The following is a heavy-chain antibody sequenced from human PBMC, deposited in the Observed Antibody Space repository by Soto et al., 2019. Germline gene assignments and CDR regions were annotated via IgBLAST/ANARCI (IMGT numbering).Heavy chain of an antibody. Sequence: PGGSLRLSCAASGFTFSSYDMHWVRQATGKGLEWVSAIGTAGDTYYPGSVKGRFTISRENAKNSLYLQMNSLRAGDTAVYYCASSRSGYYVIDYCGQGPLVTVSS. J-gene: IGHJ4*02. D-gene: IGHD3-22*01. CDR2: IGTAGDT. CDR1: GFTFSSYD. V-gene: IGHV3-13*01. CDR3: ASSRSGYYVIDY.